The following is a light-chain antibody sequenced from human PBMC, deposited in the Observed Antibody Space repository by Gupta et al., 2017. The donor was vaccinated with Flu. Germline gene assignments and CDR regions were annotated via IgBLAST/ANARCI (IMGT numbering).Light chain of an antibody. Sequence: SVLTQPPSVSGAPGQRVIISCPGSSSDIGAGNDVHWYRQLPGTAPKLLIDGNNNRPSGVPDRFSGSKSGSSASLAITGLQAEDEADYYCQSYDSSLSGWVFGGGTKLTVL. J-gene: IGLJ3*02. CDR2: GNN. CDR3: QSYDSSLSGWV. V-gene: IGLV1-40*01. CDR1: SSDIGAGND.